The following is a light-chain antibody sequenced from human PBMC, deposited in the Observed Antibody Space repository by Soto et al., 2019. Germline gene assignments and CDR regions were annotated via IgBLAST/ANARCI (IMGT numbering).Light chain of an antibody. V-gene: IGLV2-23*02. CDR1: TSDVGYYNL. CDR3: CSYAGSGALGV. CDR2: EVT. J-gene: IGLJ1*01. Sequence: TRPASVSASPGRSITISSTETTSDVGYYNLVSWFRQHPGNAPKLIIYEVTKRPSGVSDRFSGSKSGNTASLTISGLQPEDEADYYCCSYAGSGALGVFGAGTKVT.